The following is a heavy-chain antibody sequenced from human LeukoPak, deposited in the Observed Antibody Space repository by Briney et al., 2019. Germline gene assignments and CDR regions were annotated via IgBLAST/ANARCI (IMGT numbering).Heavy chain of an antibody. CDR2: ISYDGSNK. V-gene: IGHV3-30*18. D-gene: IGHD3-22*01. CDR1: GFTFSSYG. CDR3: AKDGGSGYYYFDY. Sequence: GGSLRLSSAASGFTFSSYGMHWVRQAPGKGLEWVAVISYDGSNKYYADSVKGRFTISRDNSKNTLYLQMNSLRAEDTAVYYCAKDGGSGYYYFDYWGQGTLVTVSS. J-gene: IGHJ4*02.